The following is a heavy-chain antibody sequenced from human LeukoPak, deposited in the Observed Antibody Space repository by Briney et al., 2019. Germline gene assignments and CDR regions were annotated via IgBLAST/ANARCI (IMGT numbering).Heavy chain of an antibody. D-gene: IGHD3-3*01. V-gene: IGHV4-4*02. J-gene: IGHJ6*02. CDR1: GGSISSSNW. Sequence: SGTLSLTCAVSGGSISSSNWWSWVRQPPGKGLEWIGEIYHSGSTNYNPSLKSRVTISVDKSKNQFPLKLSSVTAADTAVYYCARGGDVLRFLEWSHPNYYGMDVWGQGTTVTVSS. CDR2: IYHSGST. CDR3: ARGGDVLRFLEWSHPNYYGMDV.